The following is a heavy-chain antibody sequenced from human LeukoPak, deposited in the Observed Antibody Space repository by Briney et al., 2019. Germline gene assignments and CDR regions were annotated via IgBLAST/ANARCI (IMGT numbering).Heavy chain of an antibody. CDR2: IYTSGST. CDR1: GGSISSGSYY. Sequence: SETLSLTCTVSGGSISSGSYYWSWIRQPAGKGLEWIGRIYTSGSTNYNPSLKSRVTISYTSKNQFSLKLNSVTAADTAVYYCAGFPPGELDPTGHYYEFIYWGQGTVVSVSS. J-gene: IGHJ4*02. CDR3: AGFPPGELDPTGHYYEFIY. V-gene: IGHV4-61*02. D-gene: IGHD3-22*01.